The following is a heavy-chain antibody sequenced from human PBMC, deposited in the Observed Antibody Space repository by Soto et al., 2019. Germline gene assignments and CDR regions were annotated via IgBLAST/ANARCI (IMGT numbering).Heavy chain of an antibody. J-gene: IGHJ5*02. Sequence: QVQLVQSGAEVKKPGSSVKVSCKASGGTFSSYAISWVRQAPGQGLEWMGGIIPIFGTANYAQKFQGRVTITADESTSTAYMELSSLRSEDTAVYYCARDARLYYDSSGYYSNWFDPWGQGTLVTVSS. CDR3: ARDARLYYDSSGYYSNWFDP. V-gene: IGHV1-69*01. CDR2: IIPIFGTA. D-gene: IGHD3-22*01. CDR1: GGTFSSYA.